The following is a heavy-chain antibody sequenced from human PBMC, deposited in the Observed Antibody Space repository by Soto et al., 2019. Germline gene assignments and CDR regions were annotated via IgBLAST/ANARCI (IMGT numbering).Heavy chain of an antibody. CDR2: IYYSGST. V-gene: IGHV4-59*01. J-gene: IGHJ6*02. Sequence: SETLSLTSTVSGGSMSSYYGSWIRQPPGKGLEWIGYIYYSGSTNYNPSLKSRVTMSVDTPKNQFSLKLSSVTAADTAVYYCARRGYGPGFPYYYGMDVWGQGTTVTVSS. CDR3: ARRGYGPGFPYYYGMDV. CDR1: GGSMSSYY. D-gene: IGHD3-10*01.